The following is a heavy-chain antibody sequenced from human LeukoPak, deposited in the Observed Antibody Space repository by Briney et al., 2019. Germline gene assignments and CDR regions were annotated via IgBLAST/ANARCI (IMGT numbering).Heavy chain of an antibody. CDR2: VSGGGGRTT. CDR1: GFIFSSYG. Sequence: PGGSLRLSCAASGFIFSSYGMSWVRQAPGKGLEWVSTVSGGGGRTTYYADSVKGRFTISRDNSKNTLYLQMSSLRAEDTAVYYCAKDDAWIRFGEWSQGTLVTVSS. V-gene: IGHV3-23*01. CDR3: AKDDAWIRFGE. D-gene: IGHD3-10*01. J-gene: IGHJ4*02.